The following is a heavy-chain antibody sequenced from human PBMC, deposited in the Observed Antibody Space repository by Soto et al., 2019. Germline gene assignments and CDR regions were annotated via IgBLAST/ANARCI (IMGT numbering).Heavy chain of an antibody. CDR2: IDSGDGTT. J-gene: IGHJ4*02. D-gene: IGHD6-13*01. CDR3: VRPYYSSSWFPFDR. Sequence: PGWSLRLSCTGSGFDFGDYYMSWIRQAPGKGLEWVSYIDSGDGTTYYTDSVKGRFTISRDNAKKTVYLQMSSLRVEDTALYYCVRPYYSSSWFPFDRWGQGTLVTVYS. CDR1: GFDFGDYY. V-gene: IGHV3-11*01.